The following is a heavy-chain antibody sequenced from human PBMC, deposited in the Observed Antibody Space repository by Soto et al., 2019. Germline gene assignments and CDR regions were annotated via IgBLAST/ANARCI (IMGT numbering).Heavy chain of an antibody. Sequence: SETLSLTCTVSGGSISSYYWSWIRQPPGKGLEWIGYIYYSGSTNYNPSLKSRVTISVDTSKNQFSLKLSSVTAADTAVYYCARRNKYIVATTNYYYYYYMDVWGKGTTVTVSS. CDR2: IYYSGST. D-gene: IGHD5-12*01. CDR3: ARRNKYIVATTNYYYYYYMDV. V-gene: IGHV4-59*08. CDR1: GGSISSYY. J-gene: IGHJ6*03.